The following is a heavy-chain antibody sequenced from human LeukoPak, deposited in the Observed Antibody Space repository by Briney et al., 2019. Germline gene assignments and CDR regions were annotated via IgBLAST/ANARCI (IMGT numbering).Heavy chain of an antibody. V-gene: IGHV1-69*01. J-gene: IGHJ6*04. CDR3: ASSNYYGSGTPDYYYGMDV. CDR1: GGTFNSYG. Sequence: ASVNVSSTATGGTFNSYGVSWVRQAPGQGLEWMGGIIPIFGTSTYAQKFQGRVTITADESTSTAYMELSSLRSEDTAVYYCASSNYYGSGTPDYYYGMDVWGIGTTVTVSS. D-gene: IGHD3-10*01. CDR2: IIPIFGTS.